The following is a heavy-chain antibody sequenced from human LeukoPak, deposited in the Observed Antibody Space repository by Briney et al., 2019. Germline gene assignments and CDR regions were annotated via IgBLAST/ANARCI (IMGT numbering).Heavy chain of an antibody. J-gene: IGHJ3*02. V-gene: IGHV1-18*01. D-gene: IGHD3-22*01. CDR2: IRTYNAKR. Sequence: GHSVKVSCKASGYTFTSYGIGWVRQAPGQGLEWMGLIRTYNAKRNYAQKFQDRVTMTTDTSTRTAYMEVGSLRSDDTAIYHCAKNYYYDNTGYWGAFDIWGQGTMVTVSS. CDR1: GYTFTSYG. CDR3: AKNYYYDNTGYWGAFDI.